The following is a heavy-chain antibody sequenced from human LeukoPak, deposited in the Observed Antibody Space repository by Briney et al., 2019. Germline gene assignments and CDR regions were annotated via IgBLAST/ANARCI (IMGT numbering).Heavy chain of an antibody. CDR3: AREGPGMATTN. D-gene: IGHD5-24*01. CDR1: GGTFSSYA. V-gene: IGHV1-69*05. J-gene: IGHJ4*02. Sequence: SVKVSCKASGGTFSSYAISWVRQAPGQGLEWMGRIIPIFGTANYAQKFQGRVTITTGESTSTAYMELSRLRSEDTAVYYCAREGPGMATTNWGQGTLVTVSS. CDR2: IIPIFGTA.